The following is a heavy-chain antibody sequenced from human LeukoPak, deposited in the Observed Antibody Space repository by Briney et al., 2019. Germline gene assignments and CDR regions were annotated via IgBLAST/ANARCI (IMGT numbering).Heavy chain of an antibody. V-gene: IGHV1-2*02. CDR2: INPNSGGT. Sequence: ASVKVSCKASGYTFTGYYMHWVRQAPGQGLEWMGWINPNSGGTNYAQKFQGRVTMTRETPISTAYMELSRLRSDDTAVYYCARPPLLAPYGMDVWGQGTTVTVSS. J-gene: IGHJ6*02. CDR3: ARPPLLAPYGMDV. CDR1: GYTFTGYY. D-gene: IGHD2-8*02.